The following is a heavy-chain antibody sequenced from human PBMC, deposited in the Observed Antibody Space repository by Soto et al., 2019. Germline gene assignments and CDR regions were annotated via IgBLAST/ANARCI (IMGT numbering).Heavy chain of an antibody. D-gene: IGHD1-1*01. CDR3: AKDMAGTIAGTFDI. CDR1: GFTFDDYA. J-gene: IGHJ3*02. CDR2: ISCNSGSR. Sequence: GGSLRLSCAASGFTFDDYAMHWVRQAPGKGLEWVSGISCNSGSRGYADSVKGRFTISRDNAKNSLYLQMNSLRAEDTALYYCAKDMAGTIAGTFDIWGQGTMVTVSS. V-gene: IGHV3-9*01.